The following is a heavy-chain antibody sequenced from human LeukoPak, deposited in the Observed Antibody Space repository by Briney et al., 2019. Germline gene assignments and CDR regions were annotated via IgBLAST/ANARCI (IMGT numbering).Heavy chain of an antibody. D-gene: IGHD1-7*01. Sequence: SETLSLTCAVYGGSFSVYYWSWIRQPPGKGLEWIGEINHSGSTNYNPSLKSRVTISVDTSKNQFSLKLSSVTAADTAVYYCARDPTGTTNGGLDYWGQGTLVTVSS. J-gene: IGHJ4*02. CDR1: GGSFSVYY. CDR3: ARDPTGTTNGGLDY. CDR2: INHSGST. V-gene: IGHV4-34*01.